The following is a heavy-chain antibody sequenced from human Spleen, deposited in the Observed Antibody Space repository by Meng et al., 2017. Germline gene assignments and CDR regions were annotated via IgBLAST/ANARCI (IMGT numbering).Heavy chain of an antibody. CDR3: ARGGASSKWFDP. Sequence: QVQLQESGPGQVKPSQTLSLTCTVPGVSISNDSWTGIRQPPGKGLEWVGFIYYSVTNSSPSLKSRVSISVDPSKNQFSLNLTSVTAADTAVYYCARGGASSKWFDPWGQGTLVTVSS. J-gene: IGHJ5*02. V-gene: IGHV4-59*01. D-gene: IGHD2/OR15-2a*01. CDR1: GVSISNDS. CDR2: IYYSVT.